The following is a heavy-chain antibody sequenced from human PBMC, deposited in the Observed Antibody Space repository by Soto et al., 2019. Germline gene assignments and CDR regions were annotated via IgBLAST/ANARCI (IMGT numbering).Heavy chain of an antibody. D-gene: IGHD5-18*01. V-gene: IGHV2-70*11. CDR2: IDWDDDK. Sequence: FGLTLVNPTQTLTLTCTFSGFSLSTSGMCESWNRQPPGKALEWLARIDWDDDKYYSTSLKTRLTISKDTSKNQVVLTMTNMDPVDTATYYCARMGVDTAMVRPHAFDIWGQGTMVT. J-gene: IGHJ3*02. CDR3: ARMGVDTAMVRPHAFDI. CDR1: GFSLSTSGMC.